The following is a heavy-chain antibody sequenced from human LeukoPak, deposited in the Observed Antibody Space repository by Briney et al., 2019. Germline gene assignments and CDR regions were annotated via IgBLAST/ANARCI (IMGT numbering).Heavy chain of an antibody. CDR3: ARRGLGIGYDY. Sequence: ASVKVSCKASGYTFTTYYMHWVRQAPGQGLEWMGIINPSGGSTRYAQKFQGRVTMTRDTSTSTVYMELSSLRSEDTAVYYCARRGLGIGYDYWGQGTLVTVSS. J-gene: IGHJ4*02. CDR2: INPSGGST. V-gene: IGHV1-46*01. CDR1: GYTFTTYY. D-gene: IGHD3-16*01.